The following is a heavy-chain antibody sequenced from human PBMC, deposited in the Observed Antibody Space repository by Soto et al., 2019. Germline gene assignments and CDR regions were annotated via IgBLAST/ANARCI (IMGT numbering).Heavy chain of an antibody. Sequence: ASVKVSCKASGYTFTSYYMHWVRQAPGQGLEWMGIINPSGGSTSYAQRFQGGVTMTRDTSTSTVYMELSSLRSEDTAVYYCARDPRRWGLLFSHVDYWGQGTLVTVS. V-gene: IGHV1-46*03. CDR1: GYTFTSYY. J-gene: IGHJ4*02. CDR3: ARDPRRWGLLFSHVDY. D-gene: IGHD3-10*01. CDR2: INPSGGST.